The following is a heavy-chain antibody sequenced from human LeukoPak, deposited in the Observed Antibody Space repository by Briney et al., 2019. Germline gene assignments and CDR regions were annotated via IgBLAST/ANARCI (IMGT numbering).Heavy chain of an antibody. J-gene: IGHJ6*02. CDR3: ATAPILRGEGGEHYKYGMDV. V-gene: IGHV4-4*02. Sequence: SETLSLTCGVSGGSISSTNWWTWVRQPPGKGLEWIGEVHLDGRTNYSPSLQSRLAMSVDFSKNHISLKLTSVTAADTAVYYCATAPILRGEGGEHYKYGMDVWGQGTTVVVSS. D-gene: IGHD2-2*02. CDR2: VHLDGRT. CDR1: GGSISSTNW.